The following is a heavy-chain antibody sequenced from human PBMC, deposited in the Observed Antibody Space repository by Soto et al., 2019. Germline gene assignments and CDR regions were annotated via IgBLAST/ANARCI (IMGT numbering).Heavy chain of an antibody. CDR3: ARFVRSCSGTTCYTRADV. V-gene: IGHV4-61*01. D-gene: IGHD2-2*02. Sequence: ETLSLTCTVPGGFVSSDTHYWSWIRQPPGKRLEWIGFIYSSGSTNYNPSLKSRVTMSVDTSKNQFSLKLRSVIVADTAVYHCARFVRSCSGTTCYTRADVWGQGTTVTVSS. CDR2: IYSSGST. CDR1: GGFVSSDTHY. J-gene: IGHJ6*02.